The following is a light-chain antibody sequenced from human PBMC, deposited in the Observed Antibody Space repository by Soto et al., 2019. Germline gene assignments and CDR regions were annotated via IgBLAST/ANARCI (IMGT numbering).Light chain of an antibody. Sequence: EIVLTQSPGTLSLSPGERATLSCRASQRITNNFLAWFQQKPGLAPRLLIHGASTRASGVPDRCSGGGSVTDFVLTISRLEPEDFAVYYCQQYGRSPFTFGQGTKLQIK. J-gene: IGKJ2*01. V-gene: IGKV3-20*01. CDR2: GAS. CDR3: QQYGRSPFT. CDR1: QRITNNF.